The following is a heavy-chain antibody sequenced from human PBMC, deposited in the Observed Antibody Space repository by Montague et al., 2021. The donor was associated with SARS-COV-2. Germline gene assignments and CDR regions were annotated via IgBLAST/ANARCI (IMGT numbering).Heavy chain of an antibody. D-gene: IGHD3-3*01. V-gene: IGHV4-39*01. Sequence: SETLSLTCTVSGGSISSSNYYWGWIRHPPGKGLEWLGSIHYSGSTYYTPSLKSRVTISVDTSMNQFSLRLSSVTAADTAVYYCARHSGRDTIFGVVIIFDAFDIWGQGTMVTVSS. J-gene: IGHJ3*02. CDR2: IHYSGST. CDR3: ARHSGRDTIFGVVIIFDAFDI. CDR1: GGSISSSNYY.